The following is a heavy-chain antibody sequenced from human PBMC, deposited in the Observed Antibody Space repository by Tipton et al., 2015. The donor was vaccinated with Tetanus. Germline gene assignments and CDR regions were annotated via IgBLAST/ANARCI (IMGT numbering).Heavy chain of an antibody. D-gene: IGHD6-19*01. Sequence: QSGAEVKRPGASVKVSCKASGYTFTQYGINWVRQAPGQELEWMGWDNGNSGNTNHAKKFQGRVTMTTDTSTNTAYMELRSLRSDDTAVYFCARLVKQWLVPEDYWGQGTLVTVSS. V-gene: IGHV1-18*01. J-gene: IGHJ4*02. CDR3: ARLVKQWLVPEDY. CDR1: GYTFTQYG. CDR2: DNGNSGNT.